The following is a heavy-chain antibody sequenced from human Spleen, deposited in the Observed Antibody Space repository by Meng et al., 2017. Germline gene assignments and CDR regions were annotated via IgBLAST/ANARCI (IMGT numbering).Heavy chain of an antibody. Sequence: SVKVSCKASGGTFSSFAISWVRQAPGQGLEWMGGIIPLFGTTNYAQNFQGRVTITADTSTSIAYMELSSLRSEDTAVYYCASSMVRGVRAFDYWGQGTLVTVSS. D-gene: IGHD3-10*01. V-gene: IGHV1-69*06. CDR1: GGTFSSFA. CDR3: ASSMVRGVRAFDY. CDR2: IIPLFGTT. J-gene: IGHJ4*02.